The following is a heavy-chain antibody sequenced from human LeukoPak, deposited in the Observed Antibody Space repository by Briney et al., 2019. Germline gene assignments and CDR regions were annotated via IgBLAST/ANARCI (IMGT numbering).Heavy chain of an antibody. CDR1: GFDFSDCY. CDR3: AKHGERWLQWDYFDY. J-gene: IGHJ4*02. CDR2: ISGSDFST. D-gene: IGHD5-24*01. Sequence: PGGSLRLTCAASGFDFSDCYMSWIRQTPGKGLEWLSRISGSDFSTHYADSVKGRFTISRDNAKNSLYLQMNSLRAEDTALYYCAKHGERWLQWDYFDYWGQGTLVTVSS. V-gene: IGHV3-11*01.